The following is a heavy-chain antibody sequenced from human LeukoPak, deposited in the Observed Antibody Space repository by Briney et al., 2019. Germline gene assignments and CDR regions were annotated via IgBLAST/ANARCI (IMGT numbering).Heavy chain of an antibody. Sequence: SETLSLTCTVSGGSISNYYWSWIRQPAPEGLEWIGRLYSNGGTDYNPYLMSRVTMSVDTSKNQFSLSISSVTAAHTAIYYCARGTYGMDIWGQGTTVIVSS. J-gene: IGHJ6*02. V-gene: IGHV4-4*07. CDR3: ARGTYGMDI. CDR1: GGSISNYY. CDR2: LYSNGGT.